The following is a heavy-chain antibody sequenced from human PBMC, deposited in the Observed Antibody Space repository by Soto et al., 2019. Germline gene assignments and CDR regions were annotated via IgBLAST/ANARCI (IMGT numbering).Heavy chain of an antibody. D-gene: IGHD4-17*01. J-gene: IGHJ4*02. CDR3: ARIYYGGNTQNFDY. CDR1: GFSLSTSGMC. V-gene: IGHV2-70*11. CDR2: IDWDDDK. Sequence: SGPTLVNPTQTLTLTCTFSGFSLSTSGMCVSWIRQPPGKALEWLARIDWDDDKYYSTSLKTRLTISKDTSKNQVVLTMTNMDPVDTATYYCARIYYGGNTQNFDYWGQGTLVTVSS.